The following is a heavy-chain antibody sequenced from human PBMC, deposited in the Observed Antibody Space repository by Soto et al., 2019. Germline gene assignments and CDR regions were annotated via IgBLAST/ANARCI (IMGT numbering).Heavy chain of an antibody. Sequence: GASVKVSCKTSGYTFVSYGISWVRQAPGQGLEWMGWISPYNGNAKYAQNLQDRVTMTTDTSTTTAYMELGSLRSDDTAVYYCARAFLTWAESPGFFQHWGQGTLVTVSS. V-gene: IGHV1-18*01. D-gene: IGHD3-3*02. J-gene: IGHJ1*01. CDR1: GYTFVSYG. CDR2: ISPYNGNA. CDR3: ARAFLTWAESPGFFQH.